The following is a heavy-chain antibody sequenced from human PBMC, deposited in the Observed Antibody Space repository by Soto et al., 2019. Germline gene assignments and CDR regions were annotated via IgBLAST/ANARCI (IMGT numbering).Heavy chain of an antibody. J-gene: IGHJ4*02. Sequence: GAAVKVSCKASGYSFTSYAIYWVRQAPGQRLEWLGWISLYSDGTNYAQKFQGRFTISRDTSKSSLYLQMTSLRPEDTAVYYCASGADFYYDTSRYWGQGTLVTVSS. CDR1: GYSFTSYA. CDR3: ASGADFYYDTSRY. CDR2: ISLYSDGT. V-gene: IGHV1-3*01. D-gene: IGHD3-22*01.